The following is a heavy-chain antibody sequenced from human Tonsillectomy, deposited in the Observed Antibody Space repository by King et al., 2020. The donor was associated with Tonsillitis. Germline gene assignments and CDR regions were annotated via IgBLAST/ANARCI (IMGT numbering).Heavy chain of an antibody. CDR3: ARVGTCSKGICTFDY. CDR2: INHSGST. Sequence: VQLQQWGAGLLKPSETLSLSCAVYGGSFSGYYWSWIRQPPGKGLEWIGEINHSGSTNYNPSLKSRVTISVDTSKIQFSLRLSSVTAADTAVYYCARVGTCSKGICTFDYWGQGTLVTVSS. V-gene: IGHV4-34*01. D-gene: IGHD2-8*01. CDR1: GGSFSGYY. J-gene: IGHJ4*02.